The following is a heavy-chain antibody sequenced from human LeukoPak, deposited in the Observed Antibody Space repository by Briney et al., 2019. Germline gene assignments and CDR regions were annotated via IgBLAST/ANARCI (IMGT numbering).Heavy chain of an antibody. CDR1: GFTFSRYD. CDR2: IRFDGSNR. V-gene: IGHV3-30*02. J-gene: IGHJ4*02. CDR3: VGDFDF. Sequence: PGGSLRLSCAASGFTFSRYDMDWVRQAPGKGLEWVAFIRFDGSNRYYADSVKGRFTISRDNSKNTLYLQMNSLRIKDTAVYYCVGDFDFWGQGTLLTVSS.